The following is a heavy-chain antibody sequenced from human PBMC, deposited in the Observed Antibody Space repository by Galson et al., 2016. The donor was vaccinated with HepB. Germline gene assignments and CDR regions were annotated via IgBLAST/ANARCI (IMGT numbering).Heavy chain of an antibody. J-gene: IGHJ4*01. D-gene: IGHD1-26*01. V-gene: IGHV3-9*01. CDR3: AKRDGTYFDS. CDR1: GFTFDDYA. Sequence: SLRLSCAASGFTFDDYAIHWVRQAPGKGLEWVSGINWNSGIMTYADSVRGRFTISKDNARNSLSLQMNSLSAEDTALYCCAKRDGTYFDSWGHGTLVTVSS. CDR2: INWNSGIM.